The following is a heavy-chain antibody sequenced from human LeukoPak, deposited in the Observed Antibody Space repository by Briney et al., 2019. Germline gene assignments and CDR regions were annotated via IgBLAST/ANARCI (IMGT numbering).Heavy chain of an antibody. CDR2: IYYSGST. D-gene: IGHD5-18*01. J-gene: IGHJ5*02. Sequence: NPSETLSLTCTVSGGSISSSSYYWGWIRQPPGKGLEWIGSIYYSGSTYYNPSLRSRVTISVDTSKNQFSLKLSSVTAADTAVYYCARAQRGYSSLFDPWGQGTLVTVSS. V-gene: IGHV4-39*01. CDR1: GGSISSSSYY. CDR3: ARAQRGYSSLFDP.